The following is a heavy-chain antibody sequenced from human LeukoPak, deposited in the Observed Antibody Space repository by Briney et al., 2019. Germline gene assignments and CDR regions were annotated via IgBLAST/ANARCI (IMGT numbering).Heavy chain of an antibody. Sequence: PSETLSLTCAVYGGSFSGYYWSWIRQPPGKGLEWIGEINHSGSTNYNPCLKSRVTISVDTSKNQFSLKLSSVTAADTAVYYCARGAWKWELLRWPEDAFDIWGQGTMVTVSS. D-gene: IGHD1-26*01. V-gene: IGHV4-34*01. CDR1: GGSFSGYY. CDR3: ARGAWKWELLRWPEDAFDI. J-gene: IGHJ3*02. CDR2: INHSGST.